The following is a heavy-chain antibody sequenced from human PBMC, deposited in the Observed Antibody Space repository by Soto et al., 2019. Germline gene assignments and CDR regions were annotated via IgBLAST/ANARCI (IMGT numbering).Heavy chain of an antibody. Sequence: QVQLQQWGAGLLKPSETLSLTCAVYGGSFSGYYWSWIRQPPGKGLEWIGEINHSGSTNYNPSPKSGVTISVDTSKNQFSLKLSSVTAADTAVYYCARGIPPATYSSSWYSWFDPWGQGTLVTVSS. D-gene: IGHD6-13*01. CDR2: INHSGST. CDR1: GGSFSGYY. V-gene: IGHV4-34*01. CDR3: ARGIPPATYSSSWYSWFDP. J-gene: IGHJ5*02.